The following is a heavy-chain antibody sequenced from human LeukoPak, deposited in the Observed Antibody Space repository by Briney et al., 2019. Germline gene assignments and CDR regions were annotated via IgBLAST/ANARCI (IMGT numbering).Heavy chain of an antibody. Sequence: GGSLRLSCAASGFTFSDYSMTWVRQAPGKGLQFVSIISASGGPGTYNTDAVRGRFTISRDNSKSTLYLQMNSLGAEDTARYYCARGSSTLTRHLDYWGQGTPVTVSS. D-gene: IGHD4-17*01. CDR1: GFTFSDYS. V-gene: IGHV3-23*01. CDR2: ISASGGPGT. CDR3: ARGSSTLTRHLDY. J-gene: IGHJ4*02.